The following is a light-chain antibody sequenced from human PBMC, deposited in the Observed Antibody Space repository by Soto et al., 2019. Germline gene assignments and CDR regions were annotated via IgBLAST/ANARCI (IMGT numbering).Light chain of an antibody. CDR2: AAS. CDR3: QLLDSFPLT. CDR1: QSISSY. V-gene: IGKV1-9*01. J-gene: IGKJ5*01. Sequence: DDQMAPSPSSLSASVGGRVTITCRASQSISSYLNWYQQKPGEAPKLLIYAASTLQSGVPSRFSGSGYGTEFTLTISSLQPEDFASYYCQLLDSFPLTFGQGTRLENK.